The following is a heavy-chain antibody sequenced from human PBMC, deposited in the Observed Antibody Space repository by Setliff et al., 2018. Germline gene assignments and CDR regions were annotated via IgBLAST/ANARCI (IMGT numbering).Heavy chain of an antibody. CDR1: GYTFTSHY. V-gene: IGHV1-46*01. D-gene: IGHD3-16*01. CDR3: ARVYAYSYGFDY. J-gene: IGHJ4*02. Sequence: GASVKVSCKASGYTFTSHYMHWVRQAPGLGLEWMGTINPSSGRTSYAQKFQGRVTISRDNAKNSLYLQMNSLRAEDTAVYYCARVYAYSYGFDYWGQGTPVTVSS. CDR2: INPSSGRT.